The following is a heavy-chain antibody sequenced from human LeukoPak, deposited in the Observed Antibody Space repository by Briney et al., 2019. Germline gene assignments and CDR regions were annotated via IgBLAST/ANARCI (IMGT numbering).Heavy chain of an antibody. CDR2: IYYSGST. J-gene: IGHJ4*02. V-gene: IGHV4-39*01. CDR1: GGSISSSSYY. CDR3: ARDYGDLNY. D-gene: IGHD4-17*01. Sequence: PSETLSLTCTVSGGSISSSSYYWGWGRQPLGKGLEWIGSIYYSGSTYYNPSLKSRVTISVDTSKNQFSLKLSSVTAADTAVYYCARDYGDLNYWGQGTLVTVSS.